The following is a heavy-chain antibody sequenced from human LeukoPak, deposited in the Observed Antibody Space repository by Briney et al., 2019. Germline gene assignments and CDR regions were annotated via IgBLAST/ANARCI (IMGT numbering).Heavy chain of an antibody. CDR3: AKVVSTGYDNYFDY. D-gene: IGHD5-12*01. CDR1: GFTFSNYG. V-gene: IGHV3-30*18. J-gene: IGHJ4*02. Sequence: PGRSLRLSCAASGFTFSNYGMHWVRQAPGKWLEWVALISYDGKNYNYADSVKGRFTISRDNSKNTLYLQMNSLRPEDTAVYYCAKVVSTGYDNYFDYWGQGTLVTVSS. CDR2: ISYDGKNY.